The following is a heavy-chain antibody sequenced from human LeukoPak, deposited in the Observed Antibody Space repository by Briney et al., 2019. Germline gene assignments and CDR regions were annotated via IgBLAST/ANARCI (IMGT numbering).Heavy chain of an antibody. J-gene: IGHJ6*02. CDR2: ISSSSSYI. V-gene: IGHV3-21*01. D-gene: IGHD3-10*01. Sequence: GGSLRLSCAASGFTFTNYIMNWVRQAPGKGLEWVSSISSSSSYIYYADSVKGRFTISRDNAKNSLYLQMNSLRAEDTAVYYCARAAVGLLWFGELLSNGMDVWGQGTTVTVSS. CDR1: GFTFTNYI. CDR3: ARAAVGLLWFGELLSNGMDV.